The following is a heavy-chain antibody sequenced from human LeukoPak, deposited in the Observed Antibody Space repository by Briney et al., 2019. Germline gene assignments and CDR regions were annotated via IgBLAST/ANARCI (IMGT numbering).Heavy chain of an antibody. CDR3: ARGHFLGKVPGIAVAGVDY. CDR1: GYTFTSYD. J-gene: IGHJ4*02. D-gene: IGHD6-19*01. CDR2: MNPNSGNT. Sequence: GASVKVSCKASGYTFTSYDINWVRQATGQGLEWMGWMNPNSGNTGYAQKFQGRVTMTRNTSISTAYMELSSLRSEDTAVYYCARGHFLGKVPGIAVAGVDYWGQGTLVTVSS. V-gene: IGHV1-8*01.